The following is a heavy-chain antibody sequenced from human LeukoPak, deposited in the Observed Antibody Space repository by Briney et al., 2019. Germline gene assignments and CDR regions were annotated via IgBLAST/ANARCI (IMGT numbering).Heavy chain of an antibody. D-gene: IGHD6-19*01. CDR2: IYYSGSI. J-gene: IGHJ4*02. V-gene: IGHV4-59*08. Sequence: SETLSLTCTVSGGSISSYYWSWIRQPPGKGLEWIGYIYYSGSINSNPSLKSRVTISVDTSKNQFSLKLSSVTAADTAVYYCARLGIVAGTRMGFDYWGQGTLVTVSS. CDR3: ARLGIVAGTRMGFDY. CDR1: GGSISSYY.